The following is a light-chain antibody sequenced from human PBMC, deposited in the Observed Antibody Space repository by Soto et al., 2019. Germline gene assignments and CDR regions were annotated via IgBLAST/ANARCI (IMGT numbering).Light chain of an antibody. CDR2: DTS. V-gene: IGKV3-15*01. CDR1: QGLGDT. J-gene: IGKJ4*01. Sequence: VLTQSPATLSVSPGEGVTLSCRASQGLGDTLAWYQHKPGQTPRLLIYDTSARATGVPARLSGSRSGPEFTLTIHSLQSEHFAIYYCQRYNNWPLTFGGGTKVESK. CDR3: QRYNNWPLT.